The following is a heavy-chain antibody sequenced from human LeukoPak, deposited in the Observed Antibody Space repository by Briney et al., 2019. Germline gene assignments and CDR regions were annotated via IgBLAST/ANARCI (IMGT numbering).Heavy chain of an antibody. Sequence: GESLKISCKGSGYSFTSYWISWVRQMPGKGLEWMGRIDPSDSYTNYSPSFQGHVTISANKSISTAYLQSSSLKASDTAMYYCARLEAAMFYYGMDVWGKGTTVTVSS. CDR3: ARLEAAMFYYGMDV. J-gene: IGHJ6*04. CDR1: GYSFTSYW. D-gene: IGHD2-2*01. V-gene: IGHV5-10-1*01. CDR2: IDPSDSYT.